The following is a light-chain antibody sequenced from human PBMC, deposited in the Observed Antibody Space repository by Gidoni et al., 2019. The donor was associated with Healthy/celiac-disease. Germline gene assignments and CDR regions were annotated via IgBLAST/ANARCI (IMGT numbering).Light chain of an antibody. Sequence: SYELTQPPSVSVSPGQTASIPCPGDKLGDKYACWYQQKPRQSPVLVIYQDSKRPSGIPERFSGSNSGNTATLTISGTQAMDEADYYCQAWDSSTHVVFGGGTKLTVL. CDR3: QAWDSSTHVV. V-gene: IGLV3-1*01. CDR1: KLGDKY. CDR2: QDS. J-gene: IGLJ2*01.